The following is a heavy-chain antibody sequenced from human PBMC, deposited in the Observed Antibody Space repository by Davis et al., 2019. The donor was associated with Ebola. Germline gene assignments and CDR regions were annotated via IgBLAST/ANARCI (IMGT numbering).Heavy chain of an antibody. D-gene: IGHD3-10*01. CDR3: AREAEVDGSIFFLH. CDR2: ISAYYGTT. Sequence: ASVKVSCKASGYTFTKYGITWVRQAPGQGLEWMGWISAYYGTTNYAQSLQGRVTMTRDTSTSTAHMELRGLRSDDTAVYYCAREAEVDGSIFFLHWGQGTLVTVSS. V-gene: IGHV1-18*01. CDR1: GYTFTKYG. J-gene: IGHJ1*01.